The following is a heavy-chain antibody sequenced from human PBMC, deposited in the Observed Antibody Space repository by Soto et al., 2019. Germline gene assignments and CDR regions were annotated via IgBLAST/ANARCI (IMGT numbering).Heavy chain of an antibody. CDR2: IIPIFGTA. CDR1: GGTFIRYA. J-gene: IGHJ6*02. CDR3: ARTPTRNYADYYYGMDV. D-gene: IGHD4-4*01. Sequence: SVKVSCKASGGTFIRYAISWVRQAPGQGLEWMGGIIPIFGTANYAQKFQGRVTITADESTSTAYMELSSLRSEDTAVYYCARTPTRNYADYYYGMDVWGQGTTVTVSS. V-gene: IGHV1-69*13.